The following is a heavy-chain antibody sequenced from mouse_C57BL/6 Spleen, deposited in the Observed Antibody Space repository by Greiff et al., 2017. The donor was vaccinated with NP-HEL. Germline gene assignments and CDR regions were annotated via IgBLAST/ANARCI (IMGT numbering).Heavy chain of an antibody. CDR2: IYPGDGDT. V-gene: IGHV1-82*01. Sequence: QVQLQQSGPELVKPGASVKISCKASGYAFSSSWMNWVKQRPGKGLEWIGRIYPGDGDTNYNGKFKGKATLTADKSSSTAYMQLSSLTSEDSAVYFCARLLTGAGGFAYWGQGTLVTVSA. CDR3: ARLLTGAGGFAY. CDR1: GYAFSSSW. D-gene: IGHD4-1*01. J-gene: IGHJ3*01.